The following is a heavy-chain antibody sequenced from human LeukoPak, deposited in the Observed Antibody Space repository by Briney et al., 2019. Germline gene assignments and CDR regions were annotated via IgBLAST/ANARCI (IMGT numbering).Heavy chain of an antibody. V-gene: IGHV3-30-3*01. J-gene: IGHJ4*02. CDR1: GFTFSSYA. D-gene: IGHD6-13*01. Sequence: GGSLRLSCAASGFTFSSYAMHWVRQAPGKGLEWVAVISYDGNSKYYADSVKGRFTISRDNSKNTLFLQLNSQRAEDTAVYYCAGYTTSRTKKYYFDYWGQGTLVTVSS. CDR2: ISYDGNSK. CDR3: AGYTTSRTKKYYFDY.